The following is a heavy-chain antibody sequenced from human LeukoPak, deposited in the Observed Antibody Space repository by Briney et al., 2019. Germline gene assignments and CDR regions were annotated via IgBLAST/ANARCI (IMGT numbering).Heavy chain of an antibody. V-gene: IGHV4-39*07. CDR1: GGSISSSGYY. CDR3: ARQSGYSYGRFDY. Sequence: PSETLSLTCTVSGGSISSSGYYWGWIRQPPGKGLEWIGSIYYSGSTYYNASLKSRVTISVDTSKNQLSLNLSSVTAADTAVYYCARQSGYSYGRFDYWGQGALVTVSS. D-gene: IGHD5-18*01. CDR2: IYYSGST. J-gene: IGHJ4*02.